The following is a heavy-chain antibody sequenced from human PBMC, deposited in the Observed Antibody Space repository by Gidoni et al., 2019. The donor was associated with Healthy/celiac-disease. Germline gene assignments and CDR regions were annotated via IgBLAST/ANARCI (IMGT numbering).Heavy chain of an antibody. V-gene: IGHV4-59*08. Sequence: QVQLQESGPGLVKPSETLSLTCTVSGDSISRYYWSWIRQPPGKGLEWIGYIYNSGSTNSKPSLKSRVTISGDTSKNQFSLKLNSVTAADTAVYYCARQTRTGYSYGYIDYWGQGTLVTVSS. D-gene: IGHD5-18*01. CDR3: ARQTRTGYSYGYIDY. J-gene: IGHJ4*02. CDR1: GDSISRYY. CDR2: IYNSGST.